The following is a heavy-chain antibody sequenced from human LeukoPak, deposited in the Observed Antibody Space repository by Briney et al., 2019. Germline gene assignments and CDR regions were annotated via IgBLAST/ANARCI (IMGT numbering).Heavy chain of an antibody. CDR2: ISWNSGSI. Sequence: GGSLRLSCAASGFTFDDYAMHWVRQAPGKGLEWVSGISWNSGSIGYADSVKGRFTISRDNAKNSLYLQMNSLRAGDTALYYCAKATAVAGPSEYFQHWGQGTLVTVSS. CDR3: AKATAVAGPSEYFQH. V-gene: IGHV3-9*01. CDR1: GFTFDDYA. D-gene: IGHD6-19*01. J-gene: IGHJ1*01.